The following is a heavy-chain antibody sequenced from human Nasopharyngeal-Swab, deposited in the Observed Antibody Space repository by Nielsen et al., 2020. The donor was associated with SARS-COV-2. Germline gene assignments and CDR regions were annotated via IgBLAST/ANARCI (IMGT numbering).Heavy chain of an antibody. D-gene: IGHD6-13*01. Sequence: WIRQPPGKGLEWVGFIRSKAYGGTTEYAASVKGRFTISRDDSKSIAYLQMNSLKTEDTAVYYCTRAEYSSSWSPWSWFDPWGQGTRVTVSS. V-gene: IGHV3-49*02. CDR3: TRAEYSSSWSPWSWFDP. CDR2: IRSKAYGGTT. J-gene: IGHJ5*02.